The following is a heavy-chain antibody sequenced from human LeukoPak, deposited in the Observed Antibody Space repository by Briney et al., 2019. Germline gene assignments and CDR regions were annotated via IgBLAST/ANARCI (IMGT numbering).Heavy chain of an antibody. CDR2: VNPNSGGT. J-gene: IGHJ6*02. Sequence: GASVKVSCKASGYTFTGYYMHWVRQAPGQGLEWMGWVNPNSGGTNYDKKFQGRVTMTRDTSISTAYMQLSRLRSDDTAVYYCARDGTYSSGWSYYYYYGMDVWGQGTTVTVSS. CDR3: ARDGTYSSGWSYYYYYGMDV. CDR1: GYTFTGYY. V-gene: IGHV1-2*02. D-gene: IGHD6-19*01.